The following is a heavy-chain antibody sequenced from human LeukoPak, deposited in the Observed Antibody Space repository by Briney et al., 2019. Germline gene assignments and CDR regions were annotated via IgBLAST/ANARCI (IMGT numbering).Heavy chain of an antibody. J-gene: IGHJ4*02. D-gene: IGHD1-1*01. CDR1: GFTFSSYA. CDR3: TKVLYSVNNFNMIFDK. CDR2: VGGSDDTT. Sequence: PGGSLRLSCAASGFTFSSYAMYWVRQTPGGGLQWVATVGGSDDTTYYTDSVRGRFAISRDNFKNTVSLQMNSLRVEDTAVYYCTKVLYSVNNFNMIFDKWGQGTLVTVAS. V-gene: IGHV3-23*01.